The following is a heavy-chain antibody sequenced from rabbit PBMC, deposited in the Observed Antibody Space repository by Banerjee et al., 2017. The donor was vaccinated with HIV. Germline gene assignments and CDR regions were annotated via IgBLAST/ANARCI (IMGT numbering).Heavy chain of an antibody. Sequence: QEQLEESGGDLVKPEGSLTLTCTASGFSFSNGYVMCWVRQAPGKGLEWIACINTISGDTVYATWAKGRFTISKASWTTVTLQMTSLTAADTATYFCARAGSGYRQFDLWGPGTLVTVS. CDR2: INTISGDT. CDR1: GFSFSNGYV. D-gene: IGHD8-1*01. V-gene: IGHV1S45*01. CDR3: ARAGSGYRQFDL. J-gene: IGHJ4*01.